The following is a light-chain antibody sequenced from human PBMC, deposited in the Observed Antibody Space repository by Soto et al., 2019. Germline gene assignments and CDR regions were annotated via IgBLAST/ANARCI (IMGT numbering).Light chain of an antibody. CDR1: SSDVGGYNY. Sequence: QAVVTQPASVSGSPGQSITISCTGTSSDVGGYNYVSWYQQHPGKAPKLMISDVSNRPSGVSNRFSGSKSGNTASLTISGLQAEDEADYYCSSYTSSSTPVVFGGGTKLTVL. V-gene: IGLV2-14*01. J-gene: IGLJ2*01. CDR2: DVS. CDR3: SSYTSSSTPVV.